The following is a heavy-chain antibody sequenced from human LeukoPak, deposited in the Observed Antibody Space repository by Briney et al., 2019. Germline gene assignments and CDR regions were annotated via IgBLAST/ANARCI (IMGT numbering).Heavy chain of an antibody. CDR3: ARSPWFGELSWFDP. CDR1: GFTVSSNY. Sequence: GGSLRLSCAASGFTVSSNYMSWVRQAPGRGLEWVSVIYSGGSTYYADSVKGRLTISRDNSKNTLYLQMNSLRAEDTAVYYCARSPWFGELSWFDPWGQGTLVTVSS. D-gene: IGHD3-10*01. V-gene: IGHV3-66*01. J-gene: IGHJ5*02. CDR2: IYSGGST.